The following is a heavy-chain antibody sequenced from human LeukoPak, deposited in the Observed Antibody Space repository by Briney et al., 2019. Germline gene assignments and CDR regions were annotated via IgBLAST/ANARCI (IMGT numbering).Heavy chain of an antibody. CDR2: INSDGRST. CDR3: AREYYDILTGYYPDY. D-gene: IGHD3-9*01. J-gene: IGHJ4*02. CDR1: GFTFSSYW. Sequence: GGSLRLSCAASGFTFSSYWMHSVPEAPGEGLVWVSRINSDGRSTSYADSVKGRFTISRDNAKNTLYLQMNSLRAEDTAVYYCAREYYDILTGYYPDYWGQGTLVTVSS. V-gene: IGHV3-74*01.